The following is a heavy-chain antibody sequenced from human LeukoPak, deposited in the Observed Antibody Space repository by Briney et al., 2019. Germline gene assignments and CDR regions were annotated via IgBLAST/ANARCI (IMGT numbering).Heavy chain of an antibody. V-gene: IGHV3-13*01. D-gene: IGHD1-1*01. J-gene: IGHJ4*02. Sequence: GGSLRLSCAASGFTFSDYDMHWVRQATGKGLEWVSAIGTAGDTYYTGSVRGRSTISRENAKNSLYLQMNSLRAGDTAVYYCARVAKERVGGVYYFDYWGQGTLVTVSS. CDR2: IGTAGDT. CDR3: ARVAKERVGGVYYFDY. CDR1: GFTFSDYD.